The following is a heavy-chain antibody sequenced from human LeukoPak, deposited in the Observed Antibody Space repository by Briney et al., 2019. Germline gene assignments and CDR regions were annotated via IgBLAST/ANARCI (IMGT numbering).Heavy chain of an antibody. CDR1: GFRFPSYW. J-gene: IGHJ4*02. CDR2: IYPGDSDT. D-gene: IGHD6-19*01. V-gene: IGHV5-51*01. Sequence: GESLQISCKGTGFRFPSYWIGWVRPMPGKGLEWMGIIYPGDSDTRYSPSFQGQVTISADKSISTAYLQWSSLKASDTAMYYCARPAESSGWSADYWGQGTLVTVSS. CDR3: ARPAESSGWSADY.